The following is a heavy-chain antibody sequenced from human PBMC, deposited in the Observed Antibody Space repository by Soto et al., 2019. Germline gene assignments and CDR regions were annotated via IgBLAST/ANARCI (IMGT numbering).Heavy chain of an antibody. D-gene: IGHD3-22*01. CDR3: ARGDYDSSGYQFDY. CDR1: GGSISSYY. V-gene: IGHV4-59*12. Sequence: SETLSLTCTVSGGSISSYYWSWIRQPPGKGLEWIGYIYYSGSTNYNPSLKSRVTISVDTSKNQFSLKLSSVTAADTAVYYCARGDYDSSGYQFDYWGQGNLVTVSS. J-gene: IGHJ4*02. CDR2: IYYSGST.